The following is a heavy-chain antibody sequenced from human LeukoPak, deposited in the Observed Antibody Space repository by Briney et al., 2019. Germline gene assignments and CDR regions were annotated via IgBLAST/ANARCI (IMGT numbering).Heavy chain of an antibody. CDR2: IYYSGST. CDR1: GGSISSYY. D-gene: IGHD1-26*01. CDR3: AKEYSGSVGSFQY. J-gene: IGHJ4*01. V-gene: IGHV4-59*12. Sequence: SETLSLTCTVSGGSISSYYWSWIRQPPGKGLEWIGYIYYSGSTNYNPSLKSRVTISVDTSKNQFSLKLSSVTAADAAFYYCAKEYSGSVGSFQYWGHGSLVTVSS.